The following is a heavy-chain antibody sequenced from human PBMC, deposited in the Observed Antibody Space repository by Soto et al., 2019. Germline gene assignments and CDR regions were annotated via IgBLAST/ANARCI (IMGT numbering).Heavy chain of an antibody. CDR1: GGTFSSYA. CDR2: IIPIFGTA. Sequence: ASVKVSCKASGGTFSSYAISWVRQAPGQGLEWMGGIIPIFGTANYAQKFQGRVTITADESTSTAYMELSSLRSEDTAVYYCARSHDILTGQDYWGQGTLVTVSS. V-gene: IGHV1-69*13. CDR3: ARSHDILTGQDY. J-gene: IGHJ4*02. D-gene: IGHD3-9*01.